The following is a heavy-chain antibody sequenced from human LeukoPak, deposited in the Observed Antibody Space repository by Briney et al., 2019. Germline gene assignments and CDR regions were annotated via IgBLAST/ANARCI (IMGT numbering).Heavy chain of an antibody. CDR1: GGSISSYY. V-gene: IGHV4-4*07. CDR3: ARGSSSSWFDFDY. D-gene: IGHD6-13*01. Sequence: SETLSLTCTVSGGSISSYYWSWIRKPAGKGLEWIGRIYSSGRTNYNPSLKSRVTMSVDTSKNQFSLKFTSVTAADSAVYYCARGSSSSWFDFDYWGQGTLVTVSS. CDR2: IYSSGRT. J-gene: IGHJ4*02.